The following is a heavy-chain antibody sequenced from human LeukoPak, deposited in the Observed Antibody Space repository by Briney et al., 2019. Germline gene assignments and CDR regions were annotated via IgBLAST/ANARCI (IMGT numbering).Heavy chain of an antibody. D-gene: IGHD3-10*01. CDR3: ARERKDYGSGSYYTDY. Sequence: GGSLRLSCAASGFTASSNYMSWVRQAPGKGLEWVSVIYSGGSTYYADSVKGRFTISRDNSKNTLYLQMNSLRAEDTAVYYCARERKDYGSGSYYTDYWGQGTLVTVSS. J-gene: IGHJ4*02. CDR2: IYSGGST. V-gene: IGHV3-53*01. CDR1: GFTASSNY.